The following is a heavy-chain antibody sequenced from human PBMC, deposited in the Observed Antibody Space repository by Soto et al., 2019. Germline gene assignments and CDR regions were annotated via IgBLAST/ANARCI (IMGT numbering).Heavy chain of an antibody. Sequence: EVQLLESGGGLVQPGGSLRLACAASGFSFSSYAMVWVRQAPGKGLEWVSVISARGGSSYFADSVKGRFTISRDNSKNVLSLEMNSLRAEDTATYFCAREGIPGTGATFDSWGQGTLVTVSS. J-gene: IGHJ4*02. V-gene: IGHV3-23*01. CDR2: ISARGGSS. D-gene: IGHD2-8*02. CDR1: GFSFSSYA. CDR3: AREGIPGTGATFDS.